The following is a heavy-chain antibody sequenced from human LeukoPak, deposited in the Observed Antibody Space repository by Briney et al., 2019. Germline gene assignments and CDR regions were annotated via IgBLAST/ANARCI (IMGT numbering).Heavy chain of an antibody. CDR1: GFTFSSYA. D-gene: IGHD2-2*01. J-gene: IGHJ4*02. V-gene: IGHV3-30*04. CDR2: ISYDGSNK. Sequence: GGSLRLSCAASGFTFSSYAMHWVRQAPGKGLERVAVISYDGSNKYYADSVKGRFTISRDNSKNTLYLQMNSLRAEDTAVYYCAKDLQYLLLMGEIDYWGQGTLVTVSS. CDR3: AKDLQYLLLMGEIDY.